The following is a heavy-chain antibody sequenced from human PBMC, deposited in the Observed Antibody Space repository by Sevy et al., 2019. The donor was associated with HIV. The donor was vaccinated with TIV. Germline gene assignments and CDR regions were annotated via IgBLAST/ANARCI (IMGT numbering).Heavy chain of an antibody. J-gene: IGHJ4*02. V-gene: IGHV1-69*13. CDR1: GGTFSSYA. CDR2: IIPMFGTA. Sequence: ASVKVSCKASGGTFSSYAISWVRQAPGQGLEWLGGIIPMFGTANYAQTFQGRVIITADESTSTVYMELSSLKSGDTAVYYCVRGPNGSYLLYYFDNWGQGTLVTVSS. D-gene: IGHD3-10*01. CDR3: VRGPNGSYLLYYFDN.